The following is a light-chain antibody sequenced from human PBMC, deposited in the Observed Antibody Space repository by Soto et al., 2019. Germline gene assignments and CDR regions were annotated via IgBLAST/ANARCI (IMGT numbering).Light chain of an antibody. CDR1: QSVGSN. Sequence: EIVMTQSPATLSVSPGERATLSCRASQSVGSNLAWYHQKPGQAPRLLIYGSSTRATGLPARFSGSGSGTEFTLTISSLQSEDFAVYYCQQYNNWPQTFGQGT. J-gene: IGKJ1*01. CDR2: GSS. V-gene: IGKV3-15*01. CDR3: QQYNNWPQT.